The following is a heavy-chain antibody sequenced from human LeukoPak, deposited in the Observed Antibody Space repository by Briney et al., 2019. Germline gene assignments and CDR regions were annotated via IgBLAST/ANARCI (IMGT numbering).Heavy chain of an antibody. Sequence: GGSLRLSCEASGFTFSNAWMSWVRQAPGKGLEWVGRIKSKIDGGTTDYATPVKGRFSISRDDSRNTLHLQMNSLKTEDTAVYYCTTDAGYTSRWYNYWGQGTLVTVSS. CDR2: IKSKIDGGTT. CDR3: TTDAGYTSRWYNY. J-gene: IGHJ4*02. V-gene: IGHV3-15*01. D-gene: IGHD6-13*01. CDR1: GFTFSNAW.